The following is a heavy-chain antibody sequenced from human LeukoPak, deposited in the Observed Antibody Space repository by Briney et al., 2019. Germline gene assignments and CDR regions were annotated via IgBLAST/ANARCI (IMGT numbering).Heavy chain of an antibody. J-gene: IGHJ4*02. Sequence: SETLSLTCTVSGDSISSGPYYWSWIRQPAGKGLEWIGRFYTNGYTNYNPSLRSRVTISSDTSKNQFSLKMTSVTAADTAVYYCAGHPWDSSTLYNFDFWGQGILVTVSS. CDR1: GDSISSGPYY. V-gene: IGHV4-61*02. D-gene: IGHD6-13*01. CDR3: AGHPWDSSTLYNFDF. CDR2: FYTNGYT.